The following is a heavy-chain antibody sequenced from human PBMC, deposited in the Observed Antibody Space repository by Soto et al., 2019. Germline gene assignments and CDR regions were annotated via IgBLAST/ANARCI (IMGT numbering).Heavy chain of an antibody. CDR3: ARGALLDWHNYFALDV. Sequence: QVQLVQSGAEVKKPGSSVKVSCKASGDSFNNDGVNWVLQAPGQGLEWVGGIIPHFGPAKYPQKFQGRATITADTPTNKVFMELLSLTSDDTAIYYCARGALLDWHNYFALDVWGQGTSVTVSS. CDR2: IIPHFGPA. J-gene: IGHJ6*02. V-gene: IGHV1-69*06. CDR1: GDSFNNDG. D-gene: IGHD3-9*01.